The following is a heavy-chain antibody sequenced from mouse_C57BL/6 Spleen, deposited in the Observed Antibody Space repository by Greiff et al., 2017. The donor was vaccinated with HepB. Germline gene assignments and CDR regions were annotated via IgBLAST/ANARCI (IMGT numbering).Heavy chain of an antibody. V-gene: IGHV5-16*01. J-gene: IGHJ1*03. CDR3: ARRDYGSHWYFDV. Sequence: DVKLQESEGGLVQPGSSMKLSCTASGFTFSDYYMAWVRQVPEKGLEWVANINYDGSSTYYLDSLKSRFIISRDNAKNILYLQMSSLKSEDTATYYCARRDYGSHWYFDVWGTGTTVTVSS. D-gene: IGHD1-1*01. CDR1: GFTFSDYY. CDR2: INYDGSST.